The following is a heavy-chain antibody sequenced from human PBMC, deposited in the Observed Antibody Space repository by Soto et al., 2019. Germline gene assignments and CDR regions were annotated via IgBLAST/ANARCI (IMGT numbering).Heavy chain of an antibody. V-gene: IGHV1-18*01. CDR1: GYTFSNYG. Sequence: ASVKVSCKTSGYTFSNYGINWVRQAPGQGLEWMGWVSAYNGNTNFAQKLQGRVSLTADTSSTTAYMELRSLTSDDTAVYYCARDLVPGYTGFSDYWGQGTLVTVSS. CDR3: ARDLVPGYTGFSDY. D-gene: IGHD5-12*01. J-gene: IGHJ4*02. CDR2: VSAYNGNT.